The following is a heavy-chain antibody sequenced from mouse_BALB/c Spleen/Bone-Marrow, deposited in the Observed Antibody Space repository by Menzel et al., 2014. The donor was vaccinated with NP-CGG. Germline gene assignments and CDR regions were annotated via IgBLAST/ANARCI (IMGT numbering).Heavy chain of an antibody. V-gene: IGHV1S81*02. J-gene: IGHJ1*01. CDR3: TRSNYGYWFFDV. CDR1: GYTFTSYY. D-gene: IGHD1-1*01. Sequence: QVQLKESGAGLVKPGASVKLSCKASGYTFTSYYMYWVKQRPGQGLEWIGEINPSNGGTNFNEKFKSKATLTVDKSSNTAYVQLSSLTSEDSAVYHCTRSNYGYWFFDVWGAGTTVTVSS. CDR2: INPSNGGT.